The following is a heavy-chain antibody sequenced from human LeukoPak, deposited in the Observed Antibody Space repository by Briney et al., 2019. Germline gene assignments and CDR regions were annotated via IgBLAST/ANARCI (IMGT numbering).Heavy chain of an antibody. CDR1: GGSFSGYY. Sequence: PSETLSLTCAVYGGSFSGYYWSWIRQPPGKGLEWTGEINHSGSTNYNPSLKSRVTISVDTSKNQFSLKLSSVTAADTAVYYCARSVTFSHYYYYYGMDVWGQGTTVTVSS. CDR2: INHSGST. D-gene: IGHD5-18*01. J-gene: IGHJ6*02. CDR3: ARSVTFSHYYYYYGMDV. V-gene: IGHV4-34*01.